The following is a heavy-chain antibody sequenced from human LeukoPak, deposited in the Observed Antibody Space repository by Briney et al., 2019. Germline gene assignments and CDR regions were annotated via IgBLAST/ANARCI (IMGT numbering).Heavy chain of an antibody. CDR3: ARDMYSTSSARGAY. Sequence: GGSLRLSCAASGFTFSEYWMHWVRQAPGKGLVWVARINGDGSSTTYVESVRGRFTISRDNAKKTLYLQMNSLRAEDAAVYYCARDMYSTSSARGAYWGQGTLVTVSS. CDR2: INGDGSST. V-gene: IGHV3-74*01. D-gene: IGHD3-10*01. CDR1: GFTFSEYW. J-gene: IGHJ4*02.